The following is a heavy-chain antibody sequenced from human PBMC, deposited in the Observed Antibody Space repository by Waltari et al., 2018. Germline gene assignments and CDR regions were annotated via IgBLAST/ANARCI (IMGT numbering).Heavy chain of an antibody. J-gene: IGHJ4*02. Sequence: QVQLVQSGAEVKKPGASVKVSCKASGYTFTSYYMHWVRQAPGQGLEWMGIINPSGGSTSYAQKFQDRVTMTRDTSTSTVYMELSSLRSEDTAVYYCASEDYDILTGYQGGVDWGQGTLVTVSS. CDR2: INPSGGST. CDR3: ASEDYDILTGYQGGVD. V-gene: IGHV1-46*01. D-gene: IGHD3-9*01. CDR1: GYTFTSYY.